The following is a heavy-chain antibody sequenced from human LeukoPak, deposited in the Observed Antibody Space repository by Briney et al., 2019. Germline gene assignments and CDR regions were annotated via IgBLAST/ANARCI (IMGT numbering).Heavy chain of an antibody. J-gene: IGHJ6*03. CDR3: ARDSPGGYFRRGYYYYYYYMDV. CDR2: ISYDGSTK. V-gene: IGHV3-30*04. Sequence: PGGSLRLSCAASGFTFSSYAIHWVRQAPGKGLEWVALISYDGSTKYSTDSVKGRFTISRDNAKNSLYLQMNSLRAEDTAVYYCARDSPGGYFRRGYYYYYYYMDVWGKGTTVTVSS. D-gene: IGHD2/OR15-2a*01. CDR1: GFTFSSYA.